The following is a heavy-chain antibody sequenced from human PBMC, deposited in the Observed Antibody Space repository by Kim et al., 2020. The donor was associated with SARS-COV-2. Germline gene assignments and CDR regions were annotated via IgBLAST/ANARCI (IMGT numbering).Heavy chain of an antibody. V-gene: IGHV4-4*02. D-gene: IGHD1-1*01. Sequence: SLKSRVTISVDKSKNQFSLKLSSVTAADTAVYYWARWKTGTPHYYYGMDVWGQGTTVTVSS. CDR3: ARWKTGTPHYYYGMDV. J-gene: IGHJ6*02.